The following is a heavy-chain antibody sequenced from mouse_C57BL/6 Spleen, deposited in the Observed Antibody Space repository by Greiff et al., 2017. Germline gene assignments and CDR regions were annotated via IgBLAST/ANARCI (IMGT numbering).Heavy chain of an antibody. CDR2: IYPGDGDT. CDR3: ALDSSGYGDFDY. D-gene: IGHD3-2*02. J-gene: IGHJ2*01. Sequence: QVQLQQSGPELVKPGASVKISCKASGYAFSSSWMNWVKQRPGKGLEWIGRIYPGDGDTKYNGKFKGKATLTADKSSSTAYMQLSSLTSEDSAVYFCALDSSGYGDFDYWGQGTTLTVSS. V-gene: IGHV1-82*01. CDR1: GYAFSSSW.